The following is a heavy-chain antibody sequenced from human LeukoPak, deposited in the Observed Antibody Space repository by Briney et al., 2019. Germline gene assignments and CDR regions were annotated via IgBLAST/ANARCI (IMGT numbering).Heavy chain of an antibody. Sequence: SETLSLTCSVSGGSMYSSTYYWGWIRQPPGKGLEWIGTIYYSGSTYYNPSLKSRVTISVDTSKNQFSLKLSSVTAADTAVYYCAREPYDSSGSMDPYWGQGTLVTVSS. D-gene: IGHD3-22*01. CDR3: AREPYDSSGSMDPY. CDR2: IYYSGST. CDR1: GGSMYSSTYY. J-gene: IGHJ4*02. V-gene: IGHV4-39*07.